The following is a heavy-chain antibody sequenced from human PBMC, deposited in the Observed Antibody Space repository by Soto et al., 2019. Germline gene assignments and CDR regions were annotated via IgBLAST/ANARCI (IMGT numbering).Heavy chain of an antibody. CDR3: ASRTHGDYGGNSEFDY. J-gene: IGHJ4*02. V-gene: IGHV4-34*01. Sequence: PSETLSLTCAGYGGSFSGYDGNLIRQHPGKGLEWIVEINHSGSTNYNPSLKSRVTISVDTSKNQVSLNLTSVTAADTAVYYCASRTHGDYGGNSEFDYWGQGTLVTVSS. CDR1: GGSFSGYD. D-gene: IGHD4-17*01. CDR2: INHSGST.